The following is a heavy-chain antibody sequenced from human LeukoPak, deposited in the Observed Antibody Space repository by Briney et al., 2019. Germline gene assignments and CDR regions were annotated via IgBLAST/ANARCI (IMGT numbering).Heavy chain of an antibody. D-gene: IGHD4-17*01. J-gene: IGHJ5*02. CDR3: AASMTTVTNWFDP. CDR2: ITSSSSYI. V-gene: IGHV3-21*01. Sequence: GGSLRLSCAASGFTFSTYNMNWVRHAPGKGLEWISSITSSSSYIYYADSVKGRFTISRDNAKNSLYLQMNSLSAEDTAVYYCAASMTTVTNWFDPWGQGTLVTVSS. CDR1: GFTFSTYN.